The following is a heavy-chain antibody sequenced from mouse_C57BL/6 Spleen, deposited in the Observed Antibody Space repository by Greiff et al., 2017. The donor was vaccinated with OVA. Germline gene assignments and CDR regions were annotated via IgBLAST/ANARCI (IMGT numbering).Heavy chain of an antibody. J-gene: IGHJ2*01. CDR1: GYTFTSYW. Sequence: VQLQQPGAELVKPGASVKLSCKASGYTFTSYWMHWVKQRPGQGLEWIGMIHPNSGSTNYNEKFKSKATLTVDKSSSTAYMQLSSLTSEDSAVYYCARDYDYGDYFDYWGQGTTLTVSS. D-gene: IGHD2-4*01. CDR3: ARDYDYGDYFDY. CDR2: IHPNSGST. V-gene: IGHV1-64*01.